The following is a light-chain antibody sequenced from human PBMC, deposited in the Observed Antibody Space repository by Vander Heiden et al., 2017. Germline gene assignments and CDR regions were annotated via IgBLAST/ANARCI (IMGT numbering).Light chain of an antibody. CDR1: QSSASN. CDR3: QHYHNWPFT. V-gene: IGKV3-15*01. J-gene: IGKJ3*01. Sequence: IVIVQSPPPLFVSPGKRATVSGRTSQSSASNVAWYQQKPGQAPRLLVYGASTRATGLPTRFSGSGSGTEFTITISSLQSEDSAVYYCQHYHNWPFTFGPGTKVDIK. CDR2: GAS.